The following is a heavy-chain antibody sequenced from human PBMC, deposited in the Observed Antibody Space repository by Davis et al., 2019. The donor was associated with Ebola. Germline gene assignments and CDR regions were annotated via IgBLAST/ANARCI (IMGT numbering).Heavy chain of an antibody. CDR1: GGSFSGYY. CDR2: INHSGNT. Sequence: SETLSLTCAVYGGSFSGYYWSWIRQPPGKGLEWIGEINHSGNTNYNPSLKSRVTISVDTSKNQFSLKLSSVTAADTAVYYCARGPSILNFDYWGQGTLVTVSS. J-gene: IGHJ4*02. V-gene: IGHV4-34*01. CDR3: ARGPSILNFDY. D-gene: IGHD2/OR15-2a*01.